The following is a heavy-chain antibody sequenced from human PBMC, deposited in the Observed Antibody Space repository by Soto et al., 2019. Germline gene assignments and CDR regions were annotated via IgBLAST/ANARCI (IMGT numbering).Heavy chain of an antibody. CDR3: AKDMGHCSSTSCEMAYFDY. CDR1: GFTFSSYG. Sequence: PGGSLSLSCAAPGFTFSSYGMHWVRQAPGKGLEWVAVISYDGSNKYYADSVKGRFTISRDNSKNTLYLQMNSLRAEDTAVYYCAKDMGHCSSTSCEMAYFDYWGQGTLVTVSS. J-gene: IGHJ4*02. D-gene: IGHD2-2*01. CDR2: ISYDGSNK. V-gene: IGHV3-30*18.